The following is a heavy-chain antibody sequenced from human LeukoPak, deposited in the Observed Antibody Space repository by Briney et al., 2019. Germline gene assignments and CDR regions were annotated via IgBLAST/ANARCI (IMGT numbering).Heavy chain of an antibody. CDR2: IRGSGGDT. CDR3: ARGMVTKFDC. V-gene: IGHV3-23*01. J-gene: IGHJ4*02. CDR1: GVTFSDHA. D-gene: IGHD5-18*01. Sequence: GGSLRLSCAASGVTFSDHAMTWVRQAPGKGLEWVSAIRGSGGDTFYADSVKGRFTISRDNSRNTLYLQMDSLRADDTAVYFCARGMVTKFDCWGQGTLVTVSS.